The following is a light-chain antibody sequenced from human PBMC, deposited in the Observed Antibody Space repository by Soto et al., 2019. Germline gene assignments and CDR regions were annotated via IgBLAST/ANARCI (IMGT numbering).Light chain of an antibody. CDR1: QNIRSW. CDR3: QQYHSYSLT. Sequence: DIQMTQSPSALSASVGDRVTITCRTSQNIRSWLAWYQQKPGKAPKLLIYKASTLESGVPSRFSGSGSGTEFTLAISSLQPDDFATYYCQQYHSYSLTFGQGTKVDIK. J-gene: IGKJ1*01. V-gene: IGKV1-5*03. CDR2: KAS.